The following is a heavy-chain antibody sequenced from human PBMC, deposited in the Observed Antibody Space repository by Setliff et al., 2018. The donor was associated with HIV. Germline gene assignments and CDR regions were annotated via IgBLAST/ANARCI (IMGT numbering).Heavy chain of an antibody. CDR1: GGSISSSSYY. CDR2: IYYSGRT. D-gene: IGHD2-2*01. J-gene: IGHJ4*02. V-gene: IGHV4-39*01. CDR3: ARLQSYCSSTSCYRVGGIGY. Sequence: SETLSLTCTVSGGSISSSSYYCGWIRQPPGKGLEWIGSIYYSGRTYYNPSLKSRVTISVDTSKNQFSLKLSSVTAADTAVYYCARLQSYCSSTSCYRVGGIGYWGQGTLVTVTS.